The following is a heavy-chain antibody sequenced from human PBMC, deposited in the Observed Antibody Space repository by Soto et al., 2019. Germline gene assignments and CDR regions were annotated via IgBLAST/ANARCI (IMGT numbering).Heavy chain of an antibody. CDR1: GGTLSDHG. D-gene: IGHD3-10*01. V-gene: IGHV1-69*06. Sequence: QVQLEQSGAEVKKPGSSVKISCKASGGTLSDHGVSWLRQAPGQGLEWVGGTIPVFNTANYAPKFQGRVMIAADKSTNIAYMELGSLRSDDTAFYSCARGVYGSGNYYTGPSAFDIWGQGTLVIVSS. J-gene: IGHJ3*02. CDR3: ARGVYGSGNYYTGPSAFDI. CDR2: TIPVFNTA.